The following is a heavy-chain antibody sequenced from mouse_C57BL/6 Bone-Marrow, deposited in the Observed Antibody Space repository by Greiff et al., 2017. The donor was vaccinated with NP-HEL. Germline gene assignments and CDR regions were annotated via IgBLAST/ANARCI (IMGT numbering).Heavy chain of an antibody. CDR1: GFNIKDYY. J-gene: IGHJ2*01. CDR2: IDPEDGET. Sequence: EVQLQQSGAELVKPGASVKLSCTASGFNIKDYYMHWVKQRTEQGLEWIGRIDPEDGETKYAAKFQGKATITADTSSNTAYMQLSSLTSEDTAVYYVARSAVAFDYWGQGTTLTVSS. V-gene: IGHV14-2*01. CDR3: ARSAVAFDY. D-gene: IGHD3-3*01.